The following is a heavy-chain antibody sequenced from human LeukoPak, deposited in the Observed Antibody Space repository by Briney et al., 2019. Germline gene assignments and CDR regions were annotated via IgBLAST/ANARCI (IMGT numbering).Heavy chain of an antibody. Sequence: SQTLSLTCAVSGGSISSGGYSWSWIRQPPGKGLEWIGYIYHSGSTYYNPSLKSRVTISVDRSKNQFSLKLSSVTAADTAVYYCARRGYSYNDAFDTWGQGTMVTVSS. CDR3: ARRGYSYNDAFDT. CDR1: GGSISSGGYS. CDR2: IYHSGST. V-gene: IGHV4-30-2*01. D-gene: IGHD5-18*01. J-gene: IGHJ3*02.